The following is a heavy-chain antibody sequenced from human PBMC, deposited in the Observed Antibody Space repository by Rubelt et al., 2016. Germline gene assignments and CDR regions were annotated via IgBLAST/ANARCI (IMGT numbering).Heavy chain of an antibody. CDR3: AGGAGNYYND. CDR1: GDSMNDYY. V-gene: IGHV4-59*12. J-gene: IGHJ4*02. CDR2: IYYSGST. D-gene: IGHD3-10*01. Sequence: QVQLQESGPGLVKPSETLSLTCAVSGDSMNDYYWSWIRQPPGKGLEWIGYIYYSGSTNYNPSLKSRVTISVDTSKNQFSLKLSSVTAADTAVYYCAGGAGNYYNDWGQGTLVTVSS.